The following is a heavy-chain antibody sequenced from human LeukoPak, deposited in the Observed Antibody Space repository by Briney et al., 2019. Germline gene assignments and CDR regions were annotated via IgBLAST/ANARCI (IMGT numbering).Heavy chain of an antibody. V-gene: IGHV3-48*03. J-gene: IGHJ4*02. CDR1: GFTFSSYE. CDR3: ASIPYSSGGYYFDY. Sequence: PGGSLSLSCAASGFTFSSYEMTWVRQAPGKVLEWVSYISSSGSTIYYADSVKGRFTISRDNAKNSLYLQMNSLRAEDKAVYYCASIPYSSGGYYFDYWGQGTLVTVSS. CDR2: ISSSGSTI. D-gene: IGHD6-19*01.